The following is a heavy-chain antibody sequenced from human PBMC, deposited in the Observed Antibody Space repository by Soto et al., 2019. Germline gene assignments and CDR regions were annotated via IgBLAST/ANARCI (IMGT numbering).Heavy chain of an antibody. CDR1: VYSASSNGAC. V-gene: IGHV6-1*01. J-gene: IGHJ6*01. CDR3: ARAHCSAGTSLDGLDF. Sequence: SQNLSLTCVISVYSASSNGACWNWILQSPSRGPQWLGRIYYRSKWFHDYAASVESRMAINPDTSRNQFSLQLNYVTPEDTAVYYCARAHCSAGTSLDGLDFWGQGTPFTVSS. CDR2: IYYRSKWFH. D-gene: IGHD2-15*01.